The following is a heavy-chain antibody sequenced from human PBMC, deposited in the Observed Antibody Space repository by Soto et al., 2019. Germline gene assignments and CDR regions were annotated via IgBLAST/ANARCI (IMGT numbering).Heavy chain of an antibody. J-gene: IGHJ3*02. V-gene: IGHV3-23*01. CDR2: INAIGGST. CDR3: EKGERGVLDI. CDR1: ELLVSSHG. Sequence: EVQLLESGGGLAQPGGSFRLSCVVSELLVSSHGMSWVRQAPGKGLEWVSGINAIGGSTYYADSVKGRCTISRDSSENTLYLQMNSLEVEDTAVYFCEKGERGVLDIWGQGTMVTVSS. D-gene: IGHD1-1*01.